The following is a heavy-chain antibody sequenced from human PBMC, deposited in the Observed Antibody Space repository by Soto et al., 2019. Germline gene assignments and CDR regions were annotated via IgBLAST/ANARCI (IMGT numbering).Heavy chain of an antibody. V-gene: IGHV2-70*11. CDR1: GFSLSTSGMC. D-gene: IGHD6-6*01. CDR3: ARIVLSSDYYGMDV. Sequence: SGPTLVNPTQTLTLTCTFSGFSLSTSGMCVSWIRQPPGKALEWLARIDWDDDKYYSTSLKTRLTISKDTSKNQVVLTMTNMDPVDTATHYCARIVLSSDYYGMDVWGQGTTVTV. J-gene: IGHJ6*02. CDR2: IDWDDDK.